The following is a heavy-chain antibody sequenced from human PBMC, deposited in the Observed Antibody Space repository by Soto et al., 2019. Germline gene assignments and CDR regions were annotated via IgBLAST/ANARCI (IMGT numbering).Heavy chain of an antibody. CDR1: GGSISSYY. CDR2: SYYSGST. V-gene: IGHV4-59*08. CDR3: ARFNWYFDL. Sequence: QVQLQESGPGLVKPSETLSLTCTVSGGSISSYYWSWIRQPPGKGLEWIGYSYYSGSTNYNPSLKRRVIISVDTSKNQFSLKLSSVTAADTAVYYCARFNWYFDLWGRGTLVTVSS. J-gene: IGHJ2*01.